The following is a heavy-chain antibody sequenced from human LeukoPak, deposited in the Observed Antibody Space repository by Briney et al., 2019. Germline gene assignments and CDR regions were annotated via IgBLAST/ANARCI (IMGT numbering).Heavy chain of an antibody. CDR2: ITGSSTYI. Sequence: GGSLRLSCGASGFTFSSYGMNWVRQAPGKGLEWVSSITGSSTYIFYADSVKGRFTISGDNAKNSLYLQMNSLRVEDTAVYYCARRYGDYGRYFDHWGQGALVTVSS. D-gene: IGHD4-17*01. CDR1: GFTFSSYG. CDR3: ARRYGDYGRYFDH. V-gene: IGHV3-21*01. J-gene: IGHJ4*02.